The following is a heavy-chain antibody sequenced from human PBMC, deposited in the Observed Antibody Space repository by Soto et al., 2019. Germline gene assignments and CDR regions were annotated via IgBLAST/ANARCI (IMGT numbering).Heavy chain of an antibody. V-gene: IGHV3-30-3*01. CDR2: ISYDGSNK. CDR1: GFTFSSYA. J-gene: IGHJ5*02. CDR3: ARSPSGSLYRGWFDP. Sequence: QVQLVESGGGVVQPGRSLRLSCAASGFTFSSYAMQWVRQAPGKGLEWVAVISYDGSNKYYADSVKGRFTISRDNSKNTLYLQMNSLRAEDTAVYYCARSPSGSLYRGWFDPWGQGTLVTVSS. D-gene: IGHD1-26*01.